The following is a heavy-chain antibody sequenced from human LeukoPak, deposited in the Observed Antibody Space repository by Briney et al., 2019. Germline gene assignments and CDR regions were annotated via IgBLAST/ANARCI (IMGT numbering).Heavy chain of an antibody. CDR3: TKDSDGSGSLFDY. D-gene: IGHD3-10*01. CDR2: ISYDGSNK. V-gene: IGHV3-30*18. J-gene: IGHJ4*02. CDR1: GFTFSSYG. Sequence: GGSLRLSCAASGFTFSSYGMRWVRQAPGKRLEWVAVISYDGSNKYYADSVKGRFTISRDNSKNTLYLQMNSLRAEDTAVYYCTKDSDGSGSLFDYWGQGTLVTVSS.